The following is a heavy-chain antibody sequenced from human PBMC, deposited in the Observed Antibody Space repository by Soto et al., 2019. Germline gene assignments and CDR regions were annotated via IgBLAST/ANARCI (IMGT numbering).Heavy chain of an antibody. CDR3: ARIRGAIAAPLYNWFDP. Sequence: ASVKVSCKASGYTFTSYYMHWVRQAPGQGLEWMGIINPSGGSTSYAQKFQGRVTMTRGTSTSTVYMELSSLRSEDTAVYYCARIRGAIAAPLYNWFDPCGQGTLVTVSS. CDR1: GYTFTSYY. D-gene: IGHD6-13*01. J-gene: IGHJ5*02. V-gene: IGHV1-46*01. CDR2: INPSGGST.